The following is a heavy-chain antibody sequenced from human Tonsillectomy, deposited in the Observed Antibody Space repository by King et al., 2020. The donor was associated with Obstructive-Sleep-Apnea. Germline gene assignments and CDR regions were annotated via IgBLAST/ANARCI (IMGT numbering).Heavy chain of an antibody. D-gene: IGHD3-9*01. J-gene: IGHJ4*02. CDR1: GFTFSSYG. CDR3: AKTRYFDWPFDY. CDR2: ISYVGSKK. Sequence: VQLVESGGGVVQPGRSLRLSCSASGFTFSSYGMHWVRQAPGKGLEWLAVISYVGSKKYNADSVKGRFTISRDNSKNTLYLQMNSLRAEDTAVYYCAKTRYFDWPFDYWGQGTLVTVSS. V-gene: IGHV3-30*18.